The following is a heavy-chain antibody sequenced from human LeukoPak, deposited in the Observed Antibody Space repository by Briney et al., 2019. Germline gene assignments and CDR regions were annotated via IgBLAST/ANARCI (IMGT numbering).Heavy chain of an antibody. J-gene: IGHJ4*02. CDR3: VRHVATVSTEIDY. CDR2: IYPGDSDT. D-gene: IGHD4-11*01. V-gene: IGHV5-51*01. CDR1: GSRFTSYW. Sequence: GASLQISCKGSGSRFTSYWIGWVRQMPGKGLEWMGIIYPGDSDTTYSPSFQGQVTMSADKSISTAYLQWSSLKASDTAMYYCVRHVATVSTEIDYWGQGTLVTVSS.